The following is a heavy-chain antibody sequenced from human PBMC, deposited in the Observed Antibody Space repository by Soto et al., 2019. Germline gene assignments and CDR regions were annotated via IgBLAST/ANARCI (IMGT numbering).Heavy chain of an antibody. CDR3: ARGGSGSYGDYYGMDV. V-gene: IGHV3-74*02. Sequence: EVQLAESGGGLVQPGGSLRLSCAASGFTFSSYWMHWVRQAPGKGLVWVSRINNDGSRTDYADSVKGRFTISRDDAKITLDMQMNGLRADDTAVYYCARGGSGSYGDYYGMDVWGQGTTVTVSS. CDR1: GFTFSSYW. J-gene: IGHJ6*02. D-gene: IGHD1-26*01. CDR2: INNDGSRT.